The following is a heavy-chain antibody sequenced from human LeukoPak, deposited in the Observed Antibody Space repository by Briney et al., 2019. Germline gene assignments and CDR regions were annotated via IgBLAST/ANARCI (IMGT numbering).Heavy chain of an antibody. V-gene: IGHV3-21*01. CDR1: GFTFSSYS. CDR3: AREVGGSCYSGGC. D-gene: IGHD2-15*01. Sequence: TGGSLRLSCAASGFTFSSYSMNWVRQAPGKGLEWVSSISSSSSYIYSADSVKGRFTISRDNAKNSLYLQMNSLRAEDTAVYYCAREVGGSCYSGGCWGQGTLVTVSS. J-gene: IGHJ4*02. CDR2: ISSSSSYI.